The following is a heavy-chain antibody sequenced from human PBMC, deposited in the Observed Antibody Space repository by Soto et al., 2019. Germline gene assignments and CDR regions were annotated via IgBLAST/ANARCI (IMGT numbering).Heavy chain of an antibody. CDR3: VKDLHPGRDGYNYGGDY. V-gene: IGHV3-30*18. D-gene: IGHD5-12*01. CDR2: ISYDGSKI. Sequence: QVQLVESGGGVVQPGRSLRLSCAASGFTFSSYGMHWVRQGPGEGLEWVAIISYDGSKIYYADSVKGRFTVSRDNSKNTLYLQLNSLRPEDTAVYYCVKDLHPGRDGYNYGGDYWGQGTLVTVSS. CDR1: GFTFSSYG. J-gene: IGHJ4*02.